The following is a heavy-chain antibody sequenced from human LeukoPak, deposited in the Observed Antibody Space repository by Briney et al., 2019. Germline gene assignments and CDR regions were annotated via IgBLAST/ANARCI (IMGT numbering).Heavy chain of an antibody. CDR1: GFTFSSYA. CDR3: AKDYYYDSSGYFPPLDY. D-gene: IGHD3-22*01. V-gene: IGHV3-23*01. J-gene: IGHJ4*02. CDR2: ISGSGGST. Sequence: GGSLRLSCAASGFTFSSYAMSWVRQAPGKGLEWVSAISGSGGSTYYADSVKGRFTISRDNSKNTLYLQMNSLRAEDTAVYYCAKDYYYDSSGYFPPLDYWGQGTLVTVSS.